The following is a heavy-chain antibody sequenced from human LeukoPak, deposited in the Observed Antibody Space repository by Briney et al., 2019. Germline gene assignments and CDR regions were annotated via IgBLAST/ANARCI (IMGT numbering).Heavy chain of an antibody. V-gene: IGHV4-61*02. CDR2: IYTSGST. CDR1: GGSISSGSYY. J-gene: IGHJ6*03. D-gene: IGHD6-19*01. Sequence: SETRSLTCTVSGGSISSGSYYWSWIRQPAGKGLEWIGRIYTSGSTNYNPSLKSRVTISVDTSKNQFSLKLSSVTAADTAVYYCARDRDIAVAGTGYYYYYMDVWGKGTTVTVSS. CDR3: ARDRDIAVAGTGYYYYYMDV.